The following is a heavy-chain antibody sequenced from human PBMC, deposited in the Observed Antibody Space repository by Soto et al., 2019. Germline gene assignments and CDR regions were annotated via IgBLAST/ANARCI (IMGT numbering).Heavy chain of an antibody. CDR2: IYYSGST. Sequence: SETLSLTCTVSGGSISSSSYYWGWIRQPPGKGLEWIGSIYYSGSTYYNPSLKSRVTISVDTSKNQFSLKLSSVTAADTAVYYCARHQVRTMVRGATDFAFDIWGQGTMVTVSS. D-gene: IGHD3-10*01. CDR3: ARHQVRTMVRGATDFAFDI. J-gene: IGHJ3*02. V-gene: IGHV4-39*01. CDR1: GGSISSSSYY.